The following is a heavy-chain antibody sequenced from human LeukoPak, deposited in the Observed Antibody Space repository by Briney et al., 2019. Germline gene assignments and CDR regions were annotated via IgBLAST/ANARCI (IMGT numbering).Heavy chain of an antibody. CDR2: IVPLLGAP. V-gene: IGHV1-69*04. CDR1: GGTFGSHA. D-gene: IGHD3-10*02. J-gene: IGHJ4*02. CDR3: ARGDSVLQY. Sequence: GASVKVSCKPSGGTFGSHAVNWVRQAPGQGLEWVGKIVPLLGAPKYAQKFQERVTITADKSTSTAYMELSSLTSDDTAVYYCARGDSVLQYWGPGTLVTVSS.